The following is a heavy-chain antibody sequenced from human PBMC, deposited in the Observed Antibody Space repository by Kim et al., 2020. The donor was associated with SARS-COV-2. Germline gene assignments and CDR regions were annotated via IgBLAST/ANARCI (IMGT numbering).Heavy chain of an antibody. V-gene: IGHV3-23*01. D-gene: IGHD1-1*01. CDR3: AKVQARGCYKFYSYYGFDV. CDR2: ITFSGNTA. J-gene: IGHJ6*02. CDR1: GFTFTNYA. Sequence: GGSLRLSCAASGFTFTNYAMTWVRQAPGKGLEWVSTITFSGNTANYADSVQGRFTISRDNSENTLFLQLNSLRAEDTAVYYCAKVQARGCYKFYSYYGFDVWGQGTTVTVSS.